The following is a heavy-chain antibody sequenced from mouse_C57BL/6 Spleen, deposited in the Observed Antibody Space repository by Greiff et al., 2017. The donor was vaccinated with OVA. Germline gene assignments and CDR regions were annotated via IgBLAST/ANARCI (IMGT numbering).Heavy chain of an antibody. D-gene: IGHD3-3*01. CDR1: GFTFSSYA. CDR3: ARGTRGHYYAMDY. J-gene: IGHJ4*01. V-gene: IGHV5-4*01. CDR2: ISAGGSYT. Sequence: EVQLVESGGGLVKPGGSLKLSCAASGFTFSSYAMSWVRQTPEKRLEWVATISAGGSYTYYPDNVKGRFTISRDNAKNNLYLQMSHLKSEDTAMYYSARGTRGHYYAMDYWGQGTSVTVSS.